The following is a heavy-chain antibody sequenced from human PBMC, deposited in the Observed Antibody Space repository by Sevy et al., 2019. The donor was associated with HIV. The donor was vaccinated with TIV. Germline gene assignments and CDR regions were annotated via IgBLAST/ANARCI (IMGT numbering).Heavy chain of an antibody. J-gene: IGHJ4*02. D-gene: IGHD5-12*01. CDR3: ARGRSPKRLPLLYSGYDHMTADFFDY. Sequence: SETLSLTCAVYGESVSSSYWTWIRQPPGGGLDWVGEVDHSGGTSYNPSLKSRATVSLDTSKRKFSLTLNSVTAADTGGYFCARGRSPKRLPLLYSGYDHMTADFFDYWGQGALVTVSS. CDR2: VDHSGGT. CDR1: GESVSSSY. V-gene: IGHV4-34*01.